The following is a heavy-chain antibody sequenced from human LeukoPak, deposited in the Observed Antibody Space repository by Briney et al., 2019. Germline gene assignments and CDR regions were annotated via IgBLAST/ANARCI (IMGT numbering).Heavy chain of an antibody. CDR3: ASLYCSGGSCWFDY. V-gene: IGHV3-7*01. CDR1: GFTFSSYW. CDR2: IKQDGSGK. J-gene: IGHJ4*02. Sequence: GGSLRLSCAASGFTFSSYWMSWVRQAPGKGLEWVANIKQDGSGKYYVDSVKGRFTISRDNAKNSLYLQMNSLRAEDTAVYYCASLYCSGGSCWFDYWGQGTLVTVSS. D-gene: IGHD2-15*01.